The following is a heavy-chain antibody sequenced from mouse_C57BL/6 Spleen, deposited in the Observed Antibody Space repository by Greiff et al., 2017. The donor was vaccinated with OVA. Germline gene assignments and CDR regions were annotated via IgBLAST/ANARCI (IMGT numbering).Heavy chain of an antibody. V-gene: IGHV1-42*01. Sequence: EVQLQESGPELVKPGASVKISCKASGYSFTGYYMNWVKQSPEKSLEWIGEINPSTGGTTYNQKFKAKATLTVDKSSSTAYMQLKSLTSEDSAVYYCARSVIGYWYFDVWGTGTTVTVSS. CDR2: INPSTGGT. D-gene: IGHD1-1*01. CDR3: ARSVIGYWYFDV. CDR1: GYSFTGYY. J-gene: IGHJ1*03.